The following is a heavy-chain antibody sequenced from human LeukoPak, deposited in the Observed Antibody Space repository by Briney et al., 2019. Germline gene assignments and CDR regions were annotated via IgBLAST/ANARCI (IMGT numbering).Heavy chain of an antibody. Sequence: GESLKISCKGSGCTFTNYWIGWVRQMPGRGLEYMGIIYPGDSDTRYSPSFQGQVTISVDKSISTAYLQWSSLKASDTAMYYCATRPLRSSGYYFDYWGQGTLVTVSS. CDR3: ATRPLRSSGYYFDY. CDR1: GCTFTNYW. J-gene: IGHJ4*02. V-gene: IGHV5-51*01. CDR2: IYPGDSDT. D-gene: IGHD3-22*01.